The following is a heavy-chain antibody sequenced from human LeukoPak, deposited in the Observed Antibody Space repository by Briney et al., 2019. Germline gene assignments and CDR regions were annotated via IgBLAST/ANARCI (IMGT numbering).Heavy chain of an antibody. D-gene: IGHD4-17*01. CDR2: ISGSGGST. CDR1: GFTFSSYA. J-gene: IGHJ4*02. CDR3: AKVKSATTVTTFTDY. Sequence: GGSLRLSCAASGFTFSSYAMSWVRQAPGEGLEWVSAISGSGGSTYYADSVKGRFTISRDNSKNTLYLQMNSLRAEDTAVYYCAKVKSATTVTTFTDYWGQGTLVTVSS. V-gene: IGHV3-23*01.